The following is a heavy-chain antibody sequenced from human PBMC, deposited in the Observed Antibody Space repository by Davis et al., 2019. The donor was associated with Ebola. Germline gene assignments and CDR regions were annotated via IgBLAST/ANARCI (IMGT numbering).Heavy chain of an antibody. CDR2: INPNSGGT. Sequence: ASVKVSCKASGYTFTGYYIHLVRQAPGQGLEWMGRINPNSGGTNYAQQFQGRITMTRDKSISTAYMELTGLTSDDTAVYFCARDRLDAVAGFSWYFDLWGRGTLVIVSS. CDR3: ARDRLDAVAGFSWYFDL. J-gene: IGHJ2*01. CDR1: GYTFTGYY. D-gene: IGHD6-19*01. V-gene: IGHV1-2*06.